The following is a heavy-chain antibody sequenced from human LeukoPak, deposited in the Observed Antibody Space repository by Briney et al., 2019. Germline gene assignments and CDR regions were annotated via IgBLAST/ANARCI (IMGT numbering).Heavy chain of an antibody. CDR2: IKQDGSEK. CDR1: GFTFSSYW. Sequence: GVLRLSCAASGFTFSSYWMSWVRQAPGKGLEWVANIKQDGSEKYYVDSVKGRFTISRDNAKNSLYLQMNSLRAEDTAVYYCARKDRLGYSYGQGPFDFWGQGTLVTVSS. D-gene: IGHD5-18*01. V-gene: IGHV3-7*01. CDR3: ARKDRLGYSYGQGPFDF. J-gene: IGHJ4*02.